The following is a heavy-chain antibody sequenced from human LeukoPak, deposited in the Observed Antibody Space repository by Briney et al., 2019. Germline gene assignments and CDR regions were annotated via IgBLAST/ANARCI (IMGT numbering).Heavy chain of an antibody. CDR1: GFTFSNYA. Sequence: PGASLRLSCAASGFTFSNYAMTWVRQAPGKGLEWVSAISGSGGSTYYADSVKGRFTISRDNSKNTLYLQMNSLRAEDTAVYYCAKAGDFWSGYYHYYYGVDVWGQGTTVTVSS. J-gene: IGHJ6*02. V-gene: IGHV3-23*01. CDR3: AKAGDFWSGYYHYYYGVDV. D-gene: IGHD3-3*01. CDR2: ISGSGGST.